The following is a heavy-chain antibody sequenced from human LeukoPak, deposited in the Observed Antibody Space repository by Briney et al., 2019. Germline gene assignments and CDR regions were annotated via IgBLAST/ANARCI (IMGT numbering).Heavy chain of an antibody. Sequence: GGSLRLSCAASGIIFSNYWMRWDRQAPGKGLEWVSAISGSGGSTYYADSVKGRFTISRDNSKNTLYPQMNSLRAEDTAVYYCARRSGIAVAGAFDYWGQGTLVTVSS. CDR1: GIIFSNYW. V-gene: IGHV3-23*01. J-gene: IGHJ4*02. D-gene: IGHD6-19*01. CDR3: ARRSGIAVAGAFDY. CDR2: ISGSGGST.